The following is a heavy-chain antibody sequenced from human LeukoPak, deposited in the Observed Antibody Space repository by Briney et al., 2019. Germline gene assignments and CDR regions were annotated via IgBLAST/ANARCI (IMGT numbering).Heavy chain of an antibody. CDR1: GFTFSSYG. V-gene: IGHV3-30*02. J-gene: IGHJ6*03. CDR2: IRYDGSNK. CDR3: AKEHYGSGSYGYYYMDV. Sequence: PGGSLRLSCAASGFTFSSYGMHWVRQAPGKGLEWVAFIRYDGSNKYYADSVKGRFTISRDNSKNTLYLQMNSLRAEDTAVYYCAKEHYGSGSYGYYYMDVWGKGTTVTISS. D-gene: IGHD3-10*01.